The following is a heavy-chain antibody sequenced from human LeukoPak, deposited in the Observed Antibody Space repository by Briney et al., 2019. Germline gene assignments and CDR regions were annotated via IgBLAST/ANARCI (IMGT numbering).Heavy chain of an antibody. CDR2: IYTGGAT. V-gene: IGHV3-53*01. CDR3: ARRYYYDGSVFAFDI. J-gene: IGHJ3*02. D-gene: IGHD3-22*01. CDR1: GFTVSSNT. Sequence: GGSLRLSCAASGFTVSSNTMNWVRQAPGKGLEWVSVIYTGGATDYADSVKGRFIISRDNFKNMVYLQMNSLRAEDTAVYYCARRYYYDGSVFAFDIWGQGTIVSVSS.